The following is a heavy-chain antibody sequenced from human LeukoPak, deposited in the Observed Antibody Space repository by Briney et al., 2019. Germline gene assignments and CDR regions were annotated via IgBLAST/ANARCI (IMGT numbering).Heavy chain of an antibody. J-gene: IGHJ4*02. D-gene: IGHD3-22*01. CDR2: ISYDGNNK. CDR1: GFTFSSYA. V-gene: IGHV3-30-3*01. CDR3: ARDREAYYDSSGYDN. Sequence: GRSLRLSCAASGFTFSSYAMHWVRQAPGKGLEWVAVISYDGNNKYYADSVKGRFTISRDNSKNTLYLQMNSLRAEDTAVYYCARDREAYYDSSGYDNWGQGTLVTVSS.